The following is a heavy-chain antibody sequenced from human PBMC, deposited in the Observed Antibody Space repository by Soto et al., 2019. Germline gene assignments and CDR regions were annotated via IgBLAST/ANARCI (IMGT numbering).Heavy chain of an antibody. CDR2: FDPEDGET. V-gene: IGHV1-24*01. CDR1: GYTLTELS. D-gene: IGHD3-22*01. Sequence: QVQLVQSGAEVKKPGASVKVSCKVSGYTLTELSTHWVRQAPGKGLEWRGGFDPEDGETIYAQKFQGRVTMTEDTSTDTAYMELSSLRSEDTAVYYCATALDYYDSSGNAYYFDYWGQGNLVTVSS. J-gene: IGHJ4*02. CDR3: ATALDYYDSSGNAYYFDY.